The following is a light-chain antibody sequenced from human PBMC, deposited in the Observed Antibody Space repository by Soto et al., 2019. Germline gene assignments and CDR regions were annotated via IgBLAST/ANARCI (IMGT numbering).Light chain of an antibody. CDR3: GTWDKSLSAGV. CDR2: ENN. Sequence: QSVLTQPPSVSAAPRQRVTISCSGSTSNIGNNAATWYQHLPGKAPKLLIYENNKRPSGIPDRFSGSKSGTSATLGITGLQTGDEADYYCGTWDKSLSAGVFGGGTKLTVL. J-gene: IGLJ3*02. V-gene: IGLV1-51*01. CDR1: TSNIGNNA.